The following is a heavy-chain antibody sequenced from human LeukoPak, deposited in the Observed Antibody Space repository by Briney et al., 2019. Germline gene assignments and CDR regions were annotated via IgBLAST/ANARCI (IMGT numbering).Heavy chain of an antibody. Sequence: SETLSLTCTVSGGSISSGSYYWSWFRQPAGKGLEWIGRISSSGSTNYNPSLKSRVTISVDTSKNQFFLKLSSVTATDTAVYYFAREAPRLDYWGQGTLVTVSS. J-gene: IGHJ4*02. CDR2: ISSSGST. CDR1: GGSISSGSYY. V-gene: IGHV4-61*02. CDR3: AREAPRLDY.